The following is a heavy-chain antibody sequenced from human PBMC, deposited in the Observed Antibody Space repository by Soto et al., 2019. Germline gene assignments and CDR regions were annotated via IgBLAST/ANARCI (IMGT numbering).Heavy chain of an antibody. V-gene: IGHV4-38-2*01. Sequence: SETLSLTCAVSGYSISSGYYWGWIRQPPGKGLEWIGSIYHSGSTYYNPSLKSRVTISVDTSKNQFSLKLSSVTAADTAVYYCARSITIFGVVISYFDYWGQGTLVTVSS. J-gene: IGHJ4*02. CDR2: IYHSGST. CDR3: ARSITIFGVVISYFDY. CDR1: GYSISSGYY. D-gene: IGHD3-3*01.